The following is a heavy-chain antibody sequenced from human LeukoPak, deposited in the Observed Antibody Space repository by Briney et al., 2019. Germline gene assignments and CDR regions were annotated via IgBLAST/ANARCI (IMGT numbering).Heavy chain of an antibody. CDR2: ISYDGSNK. CDR1: GFTFSSYG. J-gene: IGHJ4*02. CDR3: AKGLLWFGELSPSFDY. V-gene: IGHV3-30*18. Sequence: GRSLRLSCAASGFTFSSYGMHWVRQAPGKGLEWVAVISYDGSNKYYADSVKGRFTISRDNSKNTLYLQMNSLRAEYTAVYYCAKGLLWFGELSPSFDYWGQGTLVTVSS. D-gene: IGHD3-10*01.